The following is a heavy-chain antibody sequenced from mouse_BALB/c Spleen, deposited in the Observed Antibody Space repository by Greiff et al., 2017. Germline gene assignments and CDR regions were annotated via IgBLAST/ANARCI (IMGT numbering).Heavy chain of an antibody. V-gene: IGHV5-6*01. D-gene: IGHD2-3*01. CDR2: ISSGGSYT. CDR1: GFTFSSYG. CDR3: ARGGYYLY. Sequence: EVMLVESGGDLVKPGGSLKLSCAASGFTFSSYGMSWVRQTPDKRLEWVATISSGGSYTYYPDSVKGRFTISRDNAKNTLYLQMSSLKSEDTAMYYCARGGYYLYWGQGTTLTVSS. J-gene: IGHJ2*01.